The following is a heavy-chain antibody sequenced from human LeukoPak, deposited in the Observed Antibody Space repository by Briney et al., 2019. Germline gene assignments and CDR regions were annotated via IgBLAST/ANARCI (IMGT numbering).Heavy chain of an antibody. Sequence: SETLSLTCTVSGGSISSSSYYWGWIRQPPGKGLEWIGSIYYSGSTYYNPSLKSRVTISVDTSKNQFSLKLSSVTAADTAVFYCARSWGSSSGIDNWGQGTLVTVSS. CDR3: ARSWGSSSGIDN. V-gene: IGHV4-39*07. CDR1: GGSISSSSYY. J-gene: IGHJ4*02. D-gene: IGHD6-13*01. CDR2: IYYSGST.